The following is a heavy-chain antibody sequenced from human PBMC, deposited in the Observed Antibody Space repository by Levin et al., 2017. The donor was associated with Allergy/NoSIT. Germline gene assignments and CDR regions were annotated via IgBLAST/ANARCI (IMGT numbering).Heavy chain of an antibody. Sequence: SQTLSLTCAISGDSVSSNSVAWNWIRQSPSRGLEWLGRTYYRSKWYNDYAVSVKSRITINPDTSKNQFSLQLNSVTPEDTAAYYCARGLAVTGYYFDYWGQGTLVTVSS. V-gene: IGHV6-1*01. J-gene: IGHJ4*02. D-gene: IGHD6-19*01. CDR3: ARGLAVTGYYFDY. CDR1: GDSVSSNSVA. CDR2: TYYRSKWYN.